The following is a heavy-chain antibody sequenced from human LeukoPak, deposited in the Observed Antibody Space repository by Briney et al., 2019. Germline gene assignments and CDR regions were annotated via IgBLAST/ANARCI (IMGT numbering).Heavy chain of an antibody. J-gene: IGHJ4*02. D-gene: IGHD3-22*01. Sequence: SETLSLTCAVSGYSISSGYNWGWIRQPPGKGLEWIGSIYHSGSTYYNPSLKSRVTISVDTSKNQFSLKLSSVTGADTAVYYCARDLTMVVVVMGYFDYWGQGTLVTVSS. CDR1: GYSISSGYN. CDR2: IYHSGST. V-gene: IGHV4-38-2*02. CDR3: ARDLTMVVVVMGYFDY.